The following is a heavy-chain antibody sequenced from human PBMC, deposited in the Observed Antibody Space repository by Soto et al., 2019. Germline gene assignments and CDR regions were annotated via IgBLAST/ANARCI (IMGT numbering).Heavy chain of an antibody. CDR2: ISAYNGNT. CDR1: GYTFTNYA. J-gene: IGHJ4*02. D-gene: IGHD6-13*01. CDR3: PRDLAATGPFDC. V-gene: IGHV1-18*01. Sequence: QVKLVQSGAEVKKPGASVKVSCKASGYTFTNYAFSWVRQAPGQGLEWMGWISAYNGNTNYPQKLQGRVTMTTDTSTSTAYMELSSLRSDDTAVYYSPRDLAATGPFDCWGQGTLVTVSS.